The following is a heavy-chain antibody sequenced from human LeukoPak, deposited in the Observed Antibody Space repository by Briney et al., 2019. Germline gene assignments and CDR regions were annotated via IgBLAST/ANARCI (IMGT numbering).Heavy chain of an antibody. J-gene: IGHJ3*02. Sequence: LRLSCAASGFTFSDYYMSWIRQHPGKGLEWIGYIYYSGSTYYNPSLKSRVTISVDTSKNQFSLKLSSVTAADTAVYYCASNGDDYGDYPADAFDIWGQGTMVTVSS. CDR3: ASNGDDYGDYPADAFDI. V-gene: IGHV4-31*02. D-gene: IGHD4-17*01. CDR1: GFTFSDYY. CDR2: IYYSGST.